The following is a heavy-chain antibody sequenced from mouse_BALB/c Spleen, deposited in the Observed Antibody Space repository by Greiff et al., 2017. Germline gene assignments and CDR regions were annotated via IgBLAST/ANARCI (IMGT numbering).Heavy chain of an antibody. CDR2: INPSNGRT. CDR1: GYTFTSYW. Sequence: QVQLQQPGAELVKPGASVKLSCKASGYTFTSYWMHWVKQRPGQGLEWIGEINPSNGRTNYNEKFKSKATLTGDKSSSTAYMQLSSLTSEDSAVYYCARSSHYYCYWYFDVWGSGTTVTVSS. D-gene: IGHD1-2*01. V-gene: IGHV1S81*02. CDR3: ARSSHYYCYWYFDV. J-gene: IGHJ1*01.